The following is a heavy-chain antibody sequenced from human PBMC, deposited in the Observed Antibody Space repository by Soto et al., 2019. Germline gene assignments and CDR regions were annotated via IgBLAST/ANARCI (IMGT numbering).Heavy chain of an antibody. CDR2: IHTSDGT. D-gene: IGHD6-25*01. CDR3: ARALTSAAGLYFDY. Sequence: LSLTCTVSGGSISGYYWSWIRQPAGKGLEWIGRIHTSDGTKYNPSLKSRVTLSADTSNNQFSLRLTSLTAADTAVYYCARALTSAAGLYFDYWGRGTLVTVSS. CDR1: GGSISGYY. V-gene: IGHV4-4*07. J-gene: IGHJ4*02.